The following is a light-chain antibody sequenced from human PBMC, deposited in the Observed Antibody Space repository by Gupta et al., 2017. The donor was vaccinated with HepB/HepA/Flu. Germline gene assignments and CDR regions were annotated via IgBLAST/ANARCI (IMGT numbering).Light chain of an antibody. Sequence: SVLPPPPSASVTPGQRFTISCSGSSSNIGRNAVNWYQHLPGAAPKFLIYSDTVRDSGGVDGFSGAKYGTSAALTTXGXQEEDDXDYYCAAEDDSRNSVMFGGGTKLTVL. CDR1: SSNIGRNA. CDR3: AAEDDSRNSVM. J-gene: IGLJ3*02. CDR2: SDT. V-gene: IGLV1-44*01.